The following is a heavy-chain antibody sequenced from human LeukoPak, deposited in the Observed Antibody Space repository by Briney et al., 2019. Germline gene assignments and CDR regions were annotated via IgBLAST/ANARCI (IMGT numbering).Heavy chain of an antibody. CDR3: ARESSITMVRGHLSPGYYYYYYYMDV. CDR1: GGSVSSGSYY. D-gene: IGHD3-10*01. V-gene: IGHV4-61*01. J-gene: IGHJ6*03. Sequence: SETLSLTCTVSGGSVSSGSYYWSWIRQPPGKGLEWIGYIYYSGSTNYNPSLKSRVTISVDTSKNQFSLKLSSVTAADTAVYYCARESSITMVRGHLSPGYYYYYYYMDVWGKGTTVTVSS. CDR2: IYYSGST.